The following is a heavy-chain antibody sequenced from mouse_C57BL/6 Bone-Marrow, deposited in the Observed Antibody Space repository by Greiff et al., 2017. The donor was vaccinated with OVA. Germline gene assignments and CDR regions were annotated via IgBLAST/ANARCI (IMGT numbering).Heavy chain of an antibody. CDR2: IRSKSSNYAT. CDR3: VRDRDYIKGGYCDY. CDR1: GFTFNTYA. V-gene: IGHV10-3*01. Sequence: EVQLVESGGGLVQPKGSLKLSCAASGFTFNTYAMHWVRQAPGKGLEWVARIRSKSSNYATYYADSVKDRFTISRDDSQSMLYLQMNNLKTEDTAMYYCVRDRDYIKGGYCDYWGQGTTLTVSS. J-gene: IGHJ2*01. D-gene: IGHD2-12*01.